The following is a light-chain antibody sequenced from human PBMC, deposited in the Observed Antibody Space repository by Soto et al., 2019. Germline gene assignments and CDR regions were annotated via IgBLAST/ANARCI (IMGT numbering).Light chain of an antibody. CDR3: QSYDSSLSGWV. CDR2: ANS. CDR1: TSNSGAGYD. J-gene: IGLJ3*02. V-gene: IGLV1-40*01. Sequence: QSVLTQAPSVSGAPGQRVTISCTGSTSNSGAGYDVHWYQQLPGTAPKVLIYANSNRPSGVPDRFSGSKSGTSASLAITGLQAEDEADYYCQSYDSSLSGWVFGGGTKVTVL.